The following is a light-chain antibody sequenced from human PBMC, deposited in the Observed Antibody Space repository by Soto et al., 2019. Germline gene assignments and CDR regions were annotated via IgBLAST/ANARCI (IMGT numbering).Light chain of an antibody. V-gene: IGLV2-23*01. CDR3: CSYAGSTTLYV. CDR1: SSDFGSYNL. J-gene: IGLJ1*01. CDR2: EAF. Sequence: QSVLTQPASVSGSPGQSITISCTGTSSDFGSYNLVSWYQQHPGTAPKLMIYEAFKRPSGVSNRFSGSKSGDTASLTISGLQAEDEADYYCCSYAGSTTLYVFGTGTKVTVL.